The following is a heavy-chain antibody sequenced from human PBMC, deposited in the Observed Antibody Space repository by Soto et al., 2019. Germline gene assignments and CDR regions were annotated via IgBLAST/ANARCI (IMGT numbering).Heavy chain of an antibody. CDR3: ARATGTLRSRNGDY. V-gene: IGHV4-31*03. CDR2: IYHTGST. Sequence: SETLSLTCSVSGGSISTVGHYWTWIRQPPGKGLEWIGSIYHTGSTYYSKSLRSRLTMSVDTSKNQFSLRLSSVTAADTAVYCCARATGTLRSRNGDYWGQGSLVTV. J-gene: IGHJ4*02. CDR1: GGSISTVGHY. D-gene: IGHD1-1*01.